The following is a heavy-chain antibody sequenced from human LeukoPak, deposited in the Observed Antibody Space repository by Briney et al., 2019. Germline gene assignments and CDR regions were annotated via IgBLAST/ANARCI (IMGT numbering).Heavy chain of an antibody. V-gene: IGHV1-8*03. D-gene: IGHD6-13*01. J-gene: IGHJ5*02. CDR2: MNPNSGNT. CDR1: GYTFTSYD. Sequence: ASVKVSCKASGYTFTSYDVNWVRQATGQGLEWMGWMNPNSGNTGYAQKFQGRVTITRNTSISTAYMELSSLRSEDTAVYYCARSWTIAAAGTFGAWFDPWGQGTLVTVSS. CDR3: ARSWTIAAAGTFGAWFDP.